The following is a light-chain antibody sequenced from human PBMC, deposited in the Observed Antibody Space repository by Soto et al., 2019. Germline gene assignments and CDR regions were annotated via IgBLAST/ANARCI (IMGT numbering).Light chain of an antibody. CDR3: QTWASSIVV. V-gene: IGLV3-1*01. CDR1: KLGHKY. CDR2: QDS. J-gene: IGLJ2*01. Sequence: SYELTQPPSLSVSPGQTASITCSGDKLGHKYVSWYQQKPGQSPILVIYQDSMRPSGIPERVSGSNSGSTATPTISETQAMDEADYYCQTWASSIVVFGGGTKHTVL.